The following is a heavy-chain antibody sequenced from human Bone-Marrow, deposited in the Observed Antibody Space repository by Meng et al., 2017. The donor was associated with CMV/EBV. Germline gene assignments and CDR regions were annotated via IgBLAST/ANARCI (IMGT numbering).Heavy chain of an antibody. CDR1: GFTFSSYA. V-gene: IGHV3-30-3*01. D-gene: IGHD1-26*01. CDR3: ARVGIVGATADY. CDR2: ISYDGSNK. Sequence: SCAASGFTFSSYAMHWVRQAPGKGLEWVAVISYDGSNKYYADYVKGRFTISRDNSKNTLYLQMNSLRAEDTAVYYCARVGIVGATADYWGQGTLVTVSS. J-gene: IGHJ4*02.